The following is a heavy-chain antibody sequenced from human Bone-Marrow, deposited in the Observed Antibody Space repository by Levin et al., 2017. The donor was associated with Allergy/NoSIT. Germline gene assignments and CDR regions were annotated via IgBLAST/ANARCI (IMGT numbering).Heavy chain of an antibody. CDR3: ARDQVVTTSFFDH. CDR1: GGSVSSSNYY. CDR2: VHLIRSS. J-gene: IGHJ4*02. D-gene: IGHD2-21*02. Sequence: PSETLSLTCAVSGGSVSSSNYYWGWIRQSPGKGLEWIGSVHLIRSSHYNPSFGSRVTVSLDTSKNQFSLSLSSVTAADTAVYFCARDQVVTTSFFDHWGQGIFVTVSS. V-gene: IGHV4-39*07.